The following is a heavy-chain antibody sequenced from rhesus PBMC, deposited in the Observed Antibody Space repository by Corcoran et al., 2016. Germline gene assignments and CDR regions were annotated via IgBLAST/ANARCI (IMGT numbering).Heavy chain of an antibody. V-gene: IGHV4S7*01. Sequence: QVQLQESGPGLVKPSETLSLTCAVSGGSISHSYYWSWNRQPPGKGLEWIGYIYGSGGSNYYNPSLKSRFTISTDTSKNQFSLKLSSVTAADTAVYYCARILNYSWCFDYWGQGVLVTVSS. CDR1: GGSISHSYY. CDR2: IYGSGGSN. J-gene: IGHJ4*01. CDR3: ARILNYSWCFDY. D-gene: IGHD2-15*01.